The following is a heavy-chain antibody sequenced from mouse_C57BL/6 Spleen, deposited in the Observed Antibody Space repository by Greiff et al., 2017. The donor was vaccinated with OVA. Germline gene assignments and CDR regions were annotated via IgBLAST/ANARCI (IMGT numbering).Heavy chain of an antibody. CDR2: ISSGSSTI. CDR3: ARQSTCSREYFDD. J-gene: IGHJ2*01. Sequence: EVQGVESGGGLVKPGGSLKLSCAASGFTFSDYGMHWVRQAPEKGLEWVAYISSGSSTIYSADTVQGRFTISRDNAKNTLFLQRTSLRAEDTAMYYCARQSTCSREYFDDWGKGTTLTVSS. CDR1: GFTFSDYG. V-gene: IGHV5-17*01. D-gene: IGHD6-1*01.